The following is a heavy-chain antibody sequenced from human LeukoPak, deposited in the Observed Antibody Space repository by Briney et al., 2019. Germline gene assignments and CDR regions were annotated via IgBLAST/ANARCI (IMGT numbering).Heavy chain of an antibody. CDR2: INSDGNST. CDR1: GFTFSSSW. Sequence: QPGRSLRLSCAASGFTFSSSWMHWVRQAPGKGLVWVSRINSDGNSTSYADSVKGRFTISRDNAKNTLYLQMNSLRAEDTAVYYCARGLNGYCSGGSCYLWGQGTLVTVSS. CDR3: ARGLNGYCSGGSCYL. J-gene: IGHJ5*02. D-gene: IGHD2-15*01. V-gene: IGHV3-74*01.